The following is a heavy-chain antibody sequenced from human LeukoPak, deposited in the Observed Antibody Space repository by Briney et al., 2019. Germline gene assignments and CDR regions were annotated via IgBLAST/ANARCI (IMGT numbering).Heavy chain of an antibody. V-gene: IGHV1-8*01. Sequence: ASVKVSCKASGYTFTNYDIIWVRQATGQGLEWMGWMNPNSGSTGYAQKFQDRITVTRDTSISTAYMELSSLRSEDTAVYYCARAPIDSENNAYYSDFDYWGQGTLVTVSS. CDR1: GYTFTNYD. CDR2: MNPNSGST. CDR3: ARAPIDSENNAYYSDFDY. D-gene: IGHD3-22*01. J-gene: IGHJ4*02.